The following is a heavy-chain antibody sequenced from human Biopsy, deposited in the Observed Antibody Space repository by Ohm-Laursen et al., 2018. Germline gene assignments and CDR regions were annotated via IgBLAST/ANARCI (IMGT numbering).Heavy chain of an antibody. J-gene: IGHJ4*02. CDR1: GYSMSTYY. CDR2: IYYSGST. Sequence: SETLSLTCDVSGYSMSTYYWSWIRQPPGKGLEWIGYIYYSGSTNYNPSLKSRATISVDTSKNQFSLKVISVTAADTAVYYCARLTGDPSYWGQGILVTVSS. V-gene: IGHV4-59*01. D-gene: IGHD7-27*01. CDR3: ARLTGDPSY.